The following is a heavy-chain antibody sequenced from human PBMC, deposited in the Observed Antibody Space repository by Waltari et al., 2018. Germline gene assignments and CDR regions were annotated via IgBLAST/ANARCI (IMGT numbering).Heavy chain of an antibody. D-gene: IGHD3-9*01. CDR3: ARHAHYAIVTGLFDP. CDR1: GGSISSSTYY. Sequence: QRQLQESGPGLVKPSETLSLTCTVTGGSISSSTYYWAWLRQSPGKGLEWIGSVYYRGCAYYHPSLKSRHTGSVDAAENQFSLMLTYVTGADTAVYYCARHAHYAIVTGLFDPWGQGTLVTVSS. V-gene: IGHV4-39*01. CDR2: VYYRGCA. J-gene: IGHJ5*02.